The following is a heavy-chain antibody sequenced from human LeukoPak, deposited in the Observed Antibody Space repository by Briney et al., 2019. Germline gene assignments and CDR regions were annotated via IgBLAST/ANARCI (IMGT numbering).Heavy chain of an antibody. CDR2: ISSSSSYI. J-gene: IGHJ4*02. Sequence: ETLSLTCTVSGGSISSSSYYWGWVRQAPGKGLEWVSSISSSSSYIYYADSVKGRFTISRDNAKNTLYLHMNSLRADDTAVYYCARGGSCSGGNCKYTRKEIGYWGQGTLVTVSS. CDR1: GGSISSSSYY. V-gene: IGHV3-21*01. CDR3: ARGGSCSGGNCKYTRKEIGY. D-gene: IGHD2-15*01.